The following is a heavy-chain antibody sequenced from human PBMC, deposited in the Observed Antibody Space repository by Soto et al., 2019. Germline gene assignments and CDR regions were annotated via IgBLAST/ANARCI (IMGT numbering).Heavy chain of an antibody. CDR1: GLIFSNYW. CDR3: GTVFEY. CDR2: VDGDGTGT. Sequence: GGSLRLSCAASGLIFSNYWMHWVRQVPGKGLVWVSRVDGDGTGTSYADSVKGRFAISRDNAKNTVYLQMNSLRAEDTAVYYCGTVFEYWGQGVQVTVSS. J-gene: IGHJ4*02. V-gene: IGHV3-74*01.